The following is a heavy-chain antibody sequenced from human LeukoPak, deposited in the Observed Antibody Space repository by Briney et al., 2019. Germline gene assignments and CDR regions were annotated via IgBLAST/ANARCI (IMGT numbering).Heavy chain of an antibody. CDR2: INPSGGST. CDR3: ARVPMVRGVIGYYGMDV. J-gene: IGHJ6*01. V-gene: IGHV1-46*01. CDR1: GYTFTSYY. D-gene: IGHD3-10*01. Sequence: ASVKVSCKASGYTFTSYYMHWVRQAPGQGLEWMGIINPSGGSTSYAQKFQGRVTMTRDTSTSTVYMELSSLRSEDTAVYYCARVPMVRGVIGYYGMDVWGKGPRSPSPQ.